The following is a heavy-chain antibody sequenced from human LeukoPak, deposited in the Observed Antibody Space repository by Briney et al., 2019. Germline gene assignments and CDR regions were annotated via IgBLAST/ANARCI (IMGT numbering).Heavy chain of an antibody. J-gene: IGHJ4*02. D-gene: IGHD3-10*01. V-gene: IGHV3-7*01. CDR2: IKQDGSEK. CDR1: GFTFSSYW. Sequence: GGSLRLSCAASGFTFSSYWMSWVRQAPGKGLEWVANIKQDGSEKYYVDSVKGRFTISRDNAKNSVYLQMNSLRAEDTAVYYCAATYYYGSGSGGGFDYWGQGTLVTVSS. CDR3: AATYYYGSGSGGGFDY.